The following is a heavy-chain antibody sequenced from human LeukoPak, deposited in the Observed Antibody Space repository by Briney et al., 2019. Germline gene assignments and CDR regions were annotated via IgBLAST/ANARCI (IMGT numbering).Heavy chain of an antibody. J-gene: IGHJ4*02. CDR1: GYTFTGYY. V-gene: IGHV1-2*02. D-gene: IGHD6-13*01. Sequence: ASVKVSCKASGYTFTGYYMHWVRQAPGQGLEWMGWINPNSGGTNYAQKLQGRVTMTTDTSTSTAYMELRSLRSDDTAVYYCARGGSYSRALDYWGQGTLVTVSS. CDR2: INPNSGGT. CDR3: ARGGSYSRALDY.